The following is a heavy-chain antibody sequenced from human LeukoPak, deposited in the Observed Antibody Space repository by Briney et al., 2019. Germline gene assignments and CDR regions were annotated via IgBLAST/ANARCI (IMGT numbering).Heavy chain of an antibody. D-gene: IGHD2-2*01. V-gene: IGHV4-59*06. CDR1: GGSISSYY. CDR3: ASVVAAAYYFDY. Sequence: SETLSLTCTVSGGSISSYYWSWIRQPPGKGLEWIGFIYYSGSTYYSPSLKSRVTISVDTSKNQFSLRLNFVTAADAAVYYCASVVAAAYYFDYWGQGTLVTVSS. J-gene: IGHJ4*02. CDR2: IYYSGST.